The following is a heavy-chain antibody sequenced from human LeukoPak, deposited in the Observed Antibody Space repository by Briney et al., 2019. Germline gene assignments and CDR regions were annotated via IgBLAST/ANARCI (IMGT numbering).Heavy chain of an antibody. J-gene: IGHJ4*02. CDR1: GFTVSCNF. CDR2: ISYDGSNK. V-gene: IGHV3-30*03. Sequence: GGSLRLSCAASGFTVSCNFINWVRQAPGKGLEWVAVISYDGSNKYYADSVKGRFTISRDNSKNTLYLQMNSLRAEDTAVYYCARDRYSFDYWGQGTLVTVSS. CDR3: ARDRYSFDY. D-gene: IGHD3-16*02.